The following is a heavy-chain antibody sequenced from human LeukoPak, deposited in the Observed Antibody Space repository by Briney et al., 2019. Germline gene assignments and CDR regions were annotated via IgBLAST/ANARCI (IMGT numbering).Heavy chain of an antibody. CDR3: ARDVPGRLGGVDY. J-gene: IGHJ4*02. Sequence: PGGSLRLSCAASGFTFRTYWMHWVRQGPGKGLVWVSRVNSDRSITTYADSVKGRFTISRDNAKNTLYLQMNSLRAEDTAVYYCARDVPGRLGGVDYWGQGTQVTVSS. CDR1: GFTFRTYW. D-gene: IGHD3-10*02. CDR2: VNSDRSIT. V-gene: IGHV3-74*03.